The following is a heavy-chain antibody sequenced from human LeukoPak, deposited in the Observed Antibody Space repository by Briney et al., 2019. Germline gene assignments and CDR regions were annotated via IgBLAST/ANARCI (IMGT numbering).Heavy chain of an antibody. CDR3: ARATYSSSWSFDY. J-gene: IGHJ4*02. CDR2: IYYSGST. V-gene: IGHV4-39*07. Sequence: SETLSLTCSVSGGSISSSSYYWGWIRQPPGKGLEWIGRIYYSGSTYYNPSLKSRVTISVDTSKNQFSLNLSSVTAADTAVYYCARATYSSSWSFDYWGQGTRVTVSS. CDR1: GGSISSSSYY. D-gene: IGHD6-13*01.